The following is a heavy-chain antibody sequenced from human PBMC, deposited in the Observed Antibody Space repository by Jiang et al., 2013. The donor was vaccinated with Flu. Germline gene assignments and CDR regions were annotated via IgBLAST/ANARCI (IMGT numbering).Heavy chain of an antibody. J-gene: IGHJ2*01. CDR2: INAGNGNT. Sequence: SGYTFTSYAMHWVRQAPGQRLEWMGWINAGNGNTKYSQKFQGRVTITRDTSASTAYMELSSLRSEDTAVYYCARETLIMTTGDFDLWGRGTLVTVSS. CDR1: GYTFTSYA. V-gene: IGHV1-3*01. D-gene: IGHD3-16*01. CDR3: ARETLIMTTGDFDL.